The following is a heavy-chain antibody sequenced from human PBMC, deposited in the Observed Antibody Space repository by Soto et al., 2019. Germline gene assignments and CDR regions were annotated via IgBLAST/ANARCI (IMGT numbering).Heavy chain of an antibody. Sequence: ASVKLSCKASGYTFTNYGISWVRQAPGQGLEWMGWISAYNANTQCAQRLQGRVTMTTDTSTSTAYMELRSLRSDDTAVYYCARDPHRDGYALVFDYWGQ. V-gene: IGHV1-18*01. J-gene: IGHJ4*01. D-gene: IGHD5-12*01. CDR1: GYTFTNYG. CDR2: ISAYNANT. CDR3: ARDPHRDGYALVFDY.